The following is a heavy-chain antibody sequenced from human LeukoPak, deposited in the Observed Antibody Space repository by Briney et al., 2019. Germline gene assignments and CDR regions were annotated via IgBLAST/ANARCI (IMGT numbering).Heavy chain of an antibody. V-gene: IGHV1-46*01. J-gene: IGHJ4*02. D-gene: IGHD2-2*02. CDR2: INPSGGST. CDR1: GYTFTSYG. CDR3: ARDPPRHYCSSTSCHIDY. Sequence: GASVRVSCKASGYTFTSYGISWVRQAPGQGLEWMGIINPSGGSTSYAQKFQGRVTMTRDTSTSTVYMELSSLRSEDTAVYYCARDPPRHYCSSTSCHIDYWGQGTLVTVSS.